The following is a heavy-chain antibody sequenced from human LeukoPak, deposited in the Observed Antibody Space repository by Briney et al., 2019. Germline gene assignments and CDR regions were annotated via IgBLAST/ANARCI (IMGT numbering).Heavy chain of an antibody. V-gene: IGHV3-48*03. D-gene: IGHD3-22*01. J-gene: IGHJ4*02. CDR2: ISSSGSTI. CDR3: ARVTYYYDSSGYYEAKTLDY. Sequence: PGGSLRLSCAASGFTFSSYEMNWVRQAPGKGLEWVSYISSSGSTIYYADSVKGRFTISRDNAKNSLYLQMNSLRAEDTAVYYCARVTYYYDSSGYYEAKTLDYWGQGTLVTVSS. CDR1: GFTFSSYE.